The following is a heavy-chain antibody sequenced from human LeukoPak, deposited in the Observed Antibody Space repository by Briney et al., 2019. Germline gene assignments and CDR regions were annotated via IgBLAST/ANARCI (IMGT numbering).Heavy chain of an antibody. D-gene: IGHD1-20*01. J-gene: IGHJ4*02. CDR1: GLTFSSYG. V-gene: IGHV3-33*01. CDR2: IWYDGSNK. Sequence: GGSLRLSCAASGLTFSSYGMHWVRQAPGKGLEWVAVIWYDGSNKYYADSVKGRFTISRDNSKNTLYLQMNSLRAEDTAVYYCARDSMDNWNPASDYWGQGTLVTVSS. CDR3: ARDSMDNWNPASDY.